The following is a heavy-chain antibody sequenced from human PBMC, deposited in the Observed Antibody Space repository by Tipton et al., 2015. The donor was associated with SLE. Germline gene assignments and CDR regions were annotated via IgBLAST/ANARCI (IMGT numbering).Heavy chain of an antibody. V-gene: IGHV4-59*11. J-gene: IGHJ3*01. Sequence: TLSLTCSVSGGSFTSHFWSLIRQPPGKGLEWIGNIYYIGNTNYNPSLKSRVTISVDTSKNQFSLKVNSVTAADTAIYYCATARNIYDAFDLWARGTMVTVSS. D-gene: IGHD2/OR15-2a*01. CDR2: IYYIGNT. CDR3: ATARNIYDAFDL. CDR1: GGSFTSHF.